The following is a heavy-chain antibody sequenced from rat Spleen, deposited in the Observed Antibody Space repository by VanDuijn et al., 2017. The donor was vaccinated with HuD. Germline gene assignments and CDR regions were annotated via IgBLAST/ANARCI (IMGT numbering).Heavy chain of an antibody. CDR1: GITFNKYW. D-gene: IGHD4-3*01. CDR2: ITHTGGST. CDR3: TREFWVPDD. Sequence: EVQLVESGGGLVQPGRSLKLSCVASGITFNKYWMTWIRQAPGKGLEWVGSITHTGGSTYYPDSVKGRFTISRDDAKSTLYLQMNSLRSEDTATYYCTREFWVPDDWGQGVMVTVSS. V-gene: IGHV5-31*01. J-gene: IGHJ2*01.